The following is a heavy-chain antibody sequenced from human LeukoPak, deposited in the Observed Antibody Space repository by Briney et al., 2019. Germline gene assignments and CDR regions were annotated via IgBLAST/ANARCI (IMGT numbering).Heavy chain of an antibody. V-gene: IGHV3-21*01. CDR2: ISSSSSYI. Sequence: GGSLRLSCAASGFTFSSYSTNWVRQAPGKGLEWVSSISSSSSYIYYADSVKGRFTISRDNAKNSLYLQMNSLRAEDTAVYYCARGKGLYYFDYWGQGTLVTVSS. J-gene: IGHJ4*02. CDR3: ARGKGLYYFDY. CDR1: GFTFSSYS.